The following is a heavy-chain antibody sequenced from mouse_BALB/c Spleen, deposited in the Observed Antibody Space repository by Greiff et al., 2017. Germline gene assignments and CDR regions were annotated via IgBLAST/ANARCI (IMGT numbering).Heavy chain of an antibody. V-gene: IGHV4-1*02. CDR1: GFDFSRYW. CDR3: ARPEYGNYVAWFAY. CDR2: INPDSSTI. J-gene: IGHJ3*01. D-gene: IGHD2-10*02. Sequence: EVKLMESGGGLVQPGGSLKLSCAASGFDFSRYWMSWVRQAPGKGLEWIGEINPDSSTINYTPSLKDKFIISRDNAKNTLYLQMSKVRSEDTALYYCARPEYGNYVAWFAYWGQGTLVTVSA.